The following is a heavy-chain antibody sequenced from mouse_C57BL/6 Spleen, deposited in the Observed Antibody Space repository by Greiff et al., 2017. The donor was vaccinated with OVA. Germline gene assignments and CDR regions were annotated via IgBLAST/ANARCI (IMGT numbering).Heavy chain of an antibody. CDR1: GYTFTSYW. CDR3: ARYYYGSSWGFAY. Sequence: QVQLQQPGAELVKPGASVKLSCKASGYTFTSYWMHWVKQGPGQGLEWIGMIHPNSGSTNYNEKFKSKATLTVDKSSSTAYMQLSSLTSEDSAVYYCARYYYGSSWGFAYWGQGTLVTVSA. V-gene: IGHV1-64*01. CDR2: IHPNSGST. J-gene: IGHJ3*01. D-gene: IGHD1-1*01.